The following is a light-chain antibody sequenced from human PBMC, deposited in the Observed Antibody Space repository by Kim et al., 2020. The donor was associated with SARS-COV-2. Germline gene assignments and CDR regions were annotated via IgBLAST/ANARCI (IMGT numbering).Light chain of an antibody. CDR1: QGISSY. CDR3: QQYYSYLPT. Sequence: SASTGDRVTITCRASQGISSYLAWYQQKPGKAPKLLIYAASTLQSGVPSRFSGSGSGTDFTLTISCLQSEDFATYYCQQYYSYLPTFGGGTKLEIK. CDR2: AAS. V-gene: IGKV1-8*01. J-gene: IGKJ4*01.